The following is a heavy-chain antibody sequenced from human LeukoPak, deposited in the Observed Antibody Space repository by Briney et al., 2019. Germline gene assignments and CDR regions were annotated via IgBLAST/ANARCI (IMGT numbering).Heavy chain of an antibody. D-gene: IGHD6-19*01. CDR3: ARNPNYSSGWYDRGGYDY. J-gene: IGHJ4*02. V-gene: IGHV1-18*01. CDR1: GYTFTSYG. Sequence: VASVKVSCKASGYTFTSYGISWVRQAPGQGLEWMGWISAYNGNTNYARKLQGRVTMTTDTSTSTAYMELRSLRSDDTAVYYCARNPNYSSGWYDRGGYDYWGQGTLVTVSS. CDR2: ISAYNGNT.